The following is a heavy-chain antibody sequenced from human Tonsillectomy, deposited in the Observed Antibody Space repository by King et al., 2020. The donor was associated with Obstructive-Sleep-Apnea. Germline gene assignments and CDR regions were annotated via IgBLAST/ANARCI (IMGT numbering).Heavy chain of an antibody. CDR2: INSDGSTT. V-gene: IGHV3-74*01. Sequence: VQLVESGGGLVQPGGSLRLSCAASGFTLSSYWMHWVRQAPGKGLVWVSRINSDGSTTTYADSVKGRFTISRDNAKNTLCLQMNSLRAEDTAVYYCAREIRAPFGVVITGIDYWGQGTLVTVSS. CDR1: GFTLSSYW. D-gene: IGHD3-3*01. CDR3: AREIRAPFGVVITGIDY. J-gene: IGHJ4*02.